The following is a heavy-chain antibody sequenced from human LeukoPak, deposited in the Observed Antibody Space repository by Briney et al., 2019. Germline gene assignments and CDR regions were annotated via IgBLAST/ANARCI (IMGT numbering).Heavy chain of an antibody. D-gene: IGHD4-17*01. V-gene: IGHV3-66*01. CDR2: IYSGGST. J-gene: IGHJ6*02. CDR1: GFSFSSYD. CDR3: ARDQDYGDYYGMDV. Sequence: GGSLRLSCAAAGFSFSSYDMSWVRQAPGKGLEWVSVIYSGGSTYYADSVKGRFTISRDNSKNTLYLQMNSLRAEDTAVYYCARDQDYGDYYGMDVWGQGTTVTVSS.